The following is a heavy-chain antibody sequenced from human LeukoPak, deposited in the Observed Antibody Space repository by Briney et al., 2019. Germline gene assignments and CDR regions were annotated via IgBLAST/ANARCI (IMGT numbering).Heavy chain of an antibody. Sequence: PSETLSLTCNVSGYSISSGYFWGWVRQAPGKGLEWIGSIYQRATVHYNPSLKSRVTISLDTSKNHFSLNLRSMQASDTAVYYCARAPDTYDILTGSVYYYYYMDVWGKGATVTISS. J-gene: IGHJ6*03. V-gene: IGHV4-38-2*02. D-gene: IGHD3-9*01. CDR2: IYQRATV. CDR1: GYSISSGYF. CDR3: ARAPDTYDILTGSVYYYYYMDV.